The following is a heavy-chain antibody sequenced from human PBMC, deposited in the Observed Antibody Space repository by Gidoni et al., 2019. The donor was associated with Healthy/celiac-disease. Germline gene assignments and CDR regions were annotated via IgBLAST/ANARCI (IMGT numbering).Heavy chain of an antibody. Sequence: QVQLVESGGGVVQPGRSLRLSCAASGFTFSSYAMHWVRQAPGKGLEWVAVISYDGSNKYYADSVKGRFTISRDNSKNTLYLQMNSLRAEDTAVYYCARDRSPAAIPNWFDPWGQGTLVTVSS. V-gene: IGHV3-30-3*01. CDR3: ARDRSPAAIPNWFDP. CDR1: GFTFSSYA. J-gene: IGHJ5*02. D-gene: IGHD2-2*01. CDR2: ISYDGSNK.